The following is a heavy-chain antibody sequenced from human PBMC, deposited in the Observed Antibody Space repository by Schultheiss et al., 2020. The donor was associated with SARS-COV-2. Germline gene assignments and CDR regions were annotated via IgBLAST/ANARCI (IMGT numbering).Heavy chain of an antibody. V-gene: IGHV3-33*08. J-gene: IGHJ4*02. D-gene: IGHD2-2*02. CDR2: IWYDGSNK. CDR3: AREGIIPTAIQLDY. Sequence: GGSLRLSCAASGFTFSSYAMRWVRQAPGKGLEWVAVIWYDGSNKYYADSVKGRFTISRDNSKNTLYLQMNSLRAADTAVYYCAREGIIPTAIQLDYWGQGTLVTVSS. CDR1: GFTFSSYA.